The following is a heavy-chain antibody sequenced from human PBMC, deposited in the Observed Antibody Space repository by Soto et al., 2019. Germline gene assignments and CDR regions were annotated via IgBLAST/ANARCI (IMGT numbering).Heavy chain of an antibody. CDR2: IIPIFGTA. Sequence: QVQLVQSGAEVKKPGSSVKVSCKASGGTFSSYAISWVRQAPGQGLEWMGGIIPIFGTANYAQKFQGRVTITADESTSTAYMELSSLRSEDTAVYYCARAGPDCTNGVCDLYGMDVWGQGTTVTVSS. J-gene: IGHJ6*02. CDR3: ARAGPDCTNGVCDLYGMDV. D-gene: IGHD2-8*01. CDR1: GGTFSSYA. V-gene: IGHV1-69*01.